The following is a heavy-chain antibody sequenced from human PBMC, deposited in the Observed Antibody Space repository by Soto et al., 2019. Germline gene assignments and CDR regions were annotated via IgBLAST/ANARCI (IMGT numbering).Heavy chain of an antibody. CDR1: GFTFSRYD. J-gene: IGHJ2*01. CDR2: MGTAGDP. Sequence: EVQLVESGGGLVQPGGSLRLSCAASGFTFSRYDMHWVRQATGKGLEWVSAMGTAGDPYYPGSVKGRFTISRENAKNSLYLQMNSLRAGDTAVYYCARGSLYYYDSSGYSSHWYFDLWGRGTLVTVSS. CDR3: ARGSLYYYDSSGYSSHWYFDL. V-gene: IGHV3-13*05. D-gene: IGHD3-22*01.